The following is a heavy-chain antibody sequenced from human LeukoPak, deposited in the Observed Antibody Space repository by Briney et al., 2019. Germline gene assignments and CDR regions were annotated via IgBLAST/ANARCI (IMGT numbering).Heavy chain of an antibody. J-gene: IGHJ4*02. CDR2: IYYSGST. D-gene: IGHD5-18*01. Sequence: SETLSLTCTVSGGSISYYYWTWIRQPPGKGLEWIGSIYYSGSTNYNPSLKSRVTISVDTSKNQFSLKLSSVTAADTAMYYCARSQYSSDFFDYWGQGTLVTVSS. V-gene: IGHV4-59*08. CDR3: ARSQYSSDFFDY. CDR1: GGSISYYY.